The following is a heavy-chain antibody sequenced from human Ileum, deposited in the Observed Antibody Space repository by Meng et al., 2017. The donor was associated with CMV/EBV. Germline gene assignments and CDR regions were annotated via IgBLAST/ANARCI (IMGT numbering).Heavy chain of an antibody. V-gene: IGHV4-4*07. CDR1: GASIRSDC. D-gene: IGHD3-9*01. CDR3: SRDVIRDDTGSWFDP. CDR2: FTARGNT. Sequence: QVQPKEAGPGLVKPSATLSLTCSVSGASIRSDCWSWIRQPAGKGLEWIGRFTARGNTNYNPSLKSRVTMSLDTSLNQFSLRLNSVTAADTAVYYCSRDVIRDDTGSWFDPWGQGTLVTVSS. J-gene: IGHJ5*02.